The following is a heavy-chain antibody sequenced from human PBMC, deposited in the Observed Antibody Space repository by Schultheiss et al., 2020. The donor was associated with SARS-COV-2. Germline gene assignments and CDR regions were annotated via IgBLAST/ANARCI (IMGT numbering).Heavy chain of an antibody. D-gene: IGHD3-9*01. Sequence: SETLSLTCTVSGYSINSAYYWGWIRQPPGKGPEWIASMYRGGSTYYNPSLKSRVTILVDTSKNQFSLRLSSVTAADTAVYYCARGGDYDILTGYYLFDHWGQGTLVTVSS. J-gene: IGHJ4*02. CDR2: MYRGGST. CDR1: GYSINSAYY. CDR3: ARGGDYDILTGYYLFDH. V-gene: IGHV4-38-2*02.